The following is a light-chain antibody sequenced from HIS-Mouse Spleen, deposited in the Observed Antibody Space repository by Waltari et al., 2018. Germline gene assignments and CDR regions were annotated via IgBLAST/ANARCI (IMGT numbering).Light chain of an antibody. V-gene: IGLV1-47*01. CDR2: RNN. J-gene: IGLJ2*01. CDR3: AAWDDSLSGPV. CDR1: SSNIGSNY. Sequence: QSVLTQPPSASGTPGQRVTISCSGSSSNIGSNYVYWYQQLPGTAPKLLIYRNNRRPSGVPYRFSGSKSDTSASLAISWLRSEDEADYYCAAWDDSLSGPVFGGGTKLTVL.